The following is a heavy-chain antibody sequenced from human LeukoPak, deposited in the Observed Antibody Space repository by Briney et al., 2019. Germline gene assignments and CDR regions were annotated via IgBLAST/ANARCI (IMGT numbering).Heavy chain of an antibody. J-gene: IGHJ4*02. CDR2: IYYSGST. Sequence: SETLSLTCAVYGGSFSGYYWSWIRQPPGKGLEWIGSIYYSGSTYYNPSLKSRVTISVDTSKNQFSLKLSSVTAADTAVYYCARGLLPDSTLRLGELSSPFDYWGQGTLVTVSS. D-gene: IGHD3-16*02. CDR1: GGSFSGYY. CDR3: ARGLLPDSTLRLGELSSPFDY. V-gene: IGHV4-34*01.